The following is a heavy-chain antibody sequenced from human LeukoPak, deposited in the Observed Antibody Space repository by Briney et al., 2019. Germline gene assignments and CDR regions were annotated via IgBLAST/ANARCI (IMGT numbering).Heavy chain of an antibody. J-gene: IGHJ2*01. CDR1: GGSISSDY. Sequence: SETLSLTCTVSGGSISSDYWNWIRQSPGKGLEWIGFIYYTGITNYNPSLKSRVTISLDTSKNQFSLRLYSVTAAHTAVYYCARRGENGHWYFDLWGRGTLVAVSS. V-gene: IGHV4-59*08. CDR2: IYYTGIT. CDR3: ARRGENGHWYFDL. D-gene: IGHD3-16*01.